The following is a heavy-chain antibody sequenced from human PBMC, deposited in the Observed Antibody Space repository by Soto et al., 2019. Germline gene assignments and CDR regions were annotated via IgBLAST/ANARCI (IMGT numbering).Heavy chain of an antibody. CDR3: ARDFRPQGLSRFDY. Sequence: QVQLQESGPGLVKPSQTLSLTCTVSGGSISSGGYYWSWIRQHPGKGLEWIGYIYYSGSTYYNPSLKSRVTISVDTSKNQLSRKLSSVTAADTAVYYCARDFRPQGLSRFDYWGQGTLVTVSS. J-gene: IGHJ4*02. CDR2: IYYSGST. V-gene: IGHV4-31*03. CDR1: GGSISSGGYY.